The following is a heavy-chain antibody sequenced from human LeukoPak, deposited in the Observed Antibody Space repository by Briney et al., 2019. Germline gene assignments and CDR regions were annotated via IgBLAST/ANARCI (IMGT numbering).Heavy chain of an antibody. J-gene: IGHJ6*03. CDR1: GFSFNRRG. D-gene: IGHD3-16*01. CDR3: ARIDGPTVFTYYMDL. CDR2: ISPRSETI. V-gene: IGHV3-48*04. Sequence: GESLRLSCATSGFSFNRRGVNWVRQPPGKGLEWVSYISPRSETIFYAESVQGRFAVSRDDAKGSLYLQMHTLRVQDTAVYYCARIDGPTVFTYYMDLWGKGTTVTVAS.